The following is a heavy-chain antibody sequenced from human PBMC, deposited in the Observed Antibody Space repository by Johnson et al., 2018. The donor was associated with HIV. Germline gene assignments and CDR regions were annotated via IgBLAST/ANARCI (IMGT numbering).Heavy chain of an antibody. V-gene: IGHV3-7*05. CDR1: GFTFSSYW. D-gene: IGHD3-22*01. CDR3: ARDQHNYYDSSERAFDI. CDR2: IKQDGSEK. Sequence: VQLVESGGGLVQPGGSLRLSCAASGFTFSSYWMSWVRQAPGKGLEWVANIKQDGSEKYYVYSVKGRFTISRDNAKNSLYLQMNSLRAEDTAVYYCARDQHNYYDSSERAFDIWGQGTMVTVSS. J-gene: IGHJ3*02.